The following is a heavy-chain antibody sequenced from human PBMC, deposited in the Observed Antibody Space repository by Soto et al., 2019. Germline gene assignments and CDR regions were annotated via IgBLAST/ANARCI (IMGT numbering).Heavy chain of an antibody. CDR3: AMGDGSFPYFDS. Sequence: QVPLVQSGAEVKKPGASVTISCKASGYALTNFAIHWVRQVDGQRFEHMRWIYGNNKTKVSQKFRGRVTIFRDTSANTVYMELSTLSSEDTALYYCAMGDGSFPYFDSWGEGTLVTVSP. D-gene: IGHD3-16*01. V-gene: IGHV1-3*01. J-gene: IGHJ4*02. CDR2: IYGNNKT. CDR1: GYALTNFA.